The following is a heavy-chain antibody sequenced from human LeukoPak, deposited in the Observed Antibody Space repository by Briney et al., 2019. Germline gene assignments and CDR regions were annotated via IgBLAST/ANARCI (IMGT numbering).Heavy chain of an antibody. D-gene: IGHD3-22*01. J-gene: IGHJ4*02. V-gene: IGHV4-61*01. Sequence: SETLSLTCTVSGGSVSSGSYYWSWIRQPPGKGLEWIGYIYYRGSTNYNPSLKGRVTISVDTSKNQFSLKLSSVTAADTAVYYYSRSYYDSSGSDYFDYWGQGTLVTVSS. CDR2: IYYRGST. CDR1: GGSVSSGSYY. CDR3: SRSYYDSSGSDYFDY.